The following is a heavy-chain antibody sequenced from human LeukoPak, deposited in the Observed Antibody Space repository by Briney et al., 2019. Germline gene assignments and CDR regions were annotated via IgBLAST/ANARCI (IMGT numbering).Heavy chain of an antibody. CDR2: ISVRSNYI. D-gene: IGHD3-22*01. CDR3: VRLRRNSDTSGFYYYYDY. Sequence: GGSLRLSCAASGYTFSSYSINWVRQAPGKGLEWVSSISVRSNYIYYADSVRGRFSISRDDARDSLYLQVNSLRAEDTAVYYCVRLRRNSDTSGFYYYYDYWGQGTLVTVSS. V-gene: IGHV3-21*01. J-gene: IGHJ4*02. CDR1: GYTFSSYS.